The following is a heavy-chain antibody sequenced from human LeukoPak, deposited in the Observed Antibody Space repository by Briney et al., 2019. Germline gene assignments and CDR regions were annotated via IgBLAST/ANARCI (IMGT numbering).Heavy chain of an antibody. V-gene: IGHV1-2*02. CDR3: AREGRYYDSIGYYPVDY. Sequence: ASVKVSCKASGYTFTGYYMHWVRQAPGQGVEGMGWINPNSGGTNYAQKFQGRVTMTRDTSISTAYMELTRLRSDDTAVYYCAREGRYYDSIGYYPVDYWGQGTLVTVSS. CDR1: GYTFTGYY. CDR2: INPNSGGT. J-gene: IGHJ4*02. D-gene: IGHD3-22*01.